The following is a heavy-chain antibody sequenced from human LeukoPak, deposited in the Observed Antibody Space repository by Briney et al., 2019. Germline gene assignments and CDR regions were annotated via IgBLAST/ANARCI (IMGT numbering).Heavy chain of an antibody. J-gene: IGHJ3*01. CDR1: GFTFRNSA. CDR3: AKDSGAASDFDAFAV. V-gene: IGHV3-23*01. D-gene: IGHD3/OR15-3a*01. Sequence: GGSLRLSCAASGFTFRNSAMNWVRQSPGEGLEWVSGISGSGGSTYYADSVKGRFTISRDNSKNTLYLQMNSLRAEDSAVYYCAKDSGAASDFDAFAVWGQGTMVAVSS. CDR2: ISGSGGST.